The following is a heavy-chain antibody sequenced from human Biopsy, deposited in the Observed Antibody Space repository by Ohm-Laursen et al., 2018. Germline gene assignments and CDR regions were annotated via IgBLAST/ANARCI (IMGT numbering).Heavy chain of an antibody. D-gene: IGHD3-16*01. Sequence: GTLSHTCTVSRDSISNYYWTWIRQSPGKGLEWIRYIYYTGSTNYNPSVKSRVTISVDTSKNQFSLKLNSVTAADTAVYFCARDSRGGHLNTTLITGKNLDSWGQGILVTVSS. CDR2: IYYTGST. CDR1: RDSISNYY. J-gene: IGHJ4*02. V-gene: IGHV4-59*01. CDR3: ARDSRGGHLNTTLITGKNLDS.